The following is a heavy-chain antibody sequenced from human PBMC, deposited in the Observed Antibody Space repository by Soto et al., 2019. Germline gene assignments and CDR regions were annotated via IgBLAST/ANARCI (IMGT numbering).Heavy chain of an antibody. CDR1: GGSISSGGYY. CDR3: ARNKRGYYDSSGYYTAPFDY. Sequence: SETLSLTCTVSGGSISSGGYYWSWIRQHPGKGLEWIGYTYYSGSTYYNPSLKSRVTISVDTSKNQFSLKLSSVTAADTAVYYCARNKRGYYDSSGYYTAPFDYWGQGTLVTVSS. J-gene: IGHJ4*02. D-gene: IGHD3-22*01. V-gene: IGHV4-31*03. CDR2: TYYSGST.